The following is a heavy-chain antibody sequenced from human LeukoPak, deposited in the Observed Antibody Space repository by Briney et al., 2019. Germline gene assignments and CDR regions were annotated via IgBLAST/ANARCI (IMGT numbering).Heavy chain of an antibody. Sequence: ASVKVSCKASGYTFTSYGISWVRQAPGQGLEWMGWISAYNGNTNYAQKLQGRVTMTTDTSTSTAYRELRSLRSDDTAVYYCASGHTMTTVTKDAFDIWGQGTMVTVSS. J-gene: IGHJ3*02. CDR3: ASGHTMTTVTKDAFDI. CDR1: GYTFTSYG. D-gene: IGHD4-17*01. CDR2: ISAYNGNT. V-gene: IGHV1-18*01.